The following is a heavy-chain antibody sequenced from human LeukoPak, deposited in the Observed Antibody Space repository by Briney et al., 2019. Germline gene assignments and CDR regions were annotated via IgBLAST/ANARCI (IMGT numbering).Heavy chain of an antibody. CDR2: INPSGDST. CDR1: GYTFTINH. J-gene: IGHJ4*02. V-gene: IGHV1-46*01. CDR3: AKLATSDTGETY. D-gene: IGHD3-16*01. Sequence: ASVKVSCKASGYTFTINHIHWVRQAPGQGLEWMGVINPSGDSTTYAQNFEGRVTMTRDTSTSTVYMELRSLRSEDTAIYYCAKLATSDTGETYWGQGTLVTVSS.